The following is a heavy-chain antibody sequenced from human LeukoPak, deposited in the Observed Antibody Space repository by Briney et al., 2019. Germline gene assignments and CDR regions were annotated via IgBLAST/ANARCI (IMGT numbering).Heavy chain of an antibody. CDR3: VRSSGSHSYYFDY. CDR2: IYYSGST. Sequence: SETLSLTCTVSGYSINSGYYWSWIRQPPGKRLEWIGSIYYSGSTYSNPTLKSRLAISVDTSKNQISLNLTSVTAADAAVYYWVRSSGSHSYYFDYWGQGTLVTVSS. V-gene: IGHV4-38-2*02. CDR1: GYSINSGYY. J-gene: IGHJ4*02. D-gene: IGHD1-26*01.